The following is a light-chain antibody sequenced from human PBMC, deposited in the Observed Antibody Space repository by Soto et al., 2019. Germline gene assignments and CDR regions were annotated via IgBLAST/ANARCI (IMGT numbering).Light chain of an antibody. V-gene: IGKV1-9*01. J-gene: IGKJ4*01. CDR1: QGISSS. CDR3: QQLNNYPLT. Sequence: DSHFTQSPTFLSASVGDRVTITCRASQGISSSLAWYQQKPGKAPKILIYAASTLQSGVPSRFSGSGSGTEFTLTISSLQPEDFGTYYCQQLNNYPLTFGGGTKVDIK. CDR2: AAS.